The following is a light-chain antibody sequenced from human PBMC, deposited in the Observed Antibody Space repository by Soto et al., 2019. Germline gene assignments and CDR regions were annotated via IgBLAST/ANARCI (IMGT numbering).Light chain of an antibody. J-gene: IGKJ1*01. CDR2: DAS. CDR1: QSISSW. V-gene: IGKV1-5*01. CDR3: QQYNSYSRT. Sequence: DIQITQSPSTPSASVGDRVNVTCRASQSISSWLAWYQQKPGKAPKLLIYDASSLQSGVPSRFTGSGSGTEFTLTISSLQPDDFATYYCQQYNSYSRTFGQGTKVDIK.